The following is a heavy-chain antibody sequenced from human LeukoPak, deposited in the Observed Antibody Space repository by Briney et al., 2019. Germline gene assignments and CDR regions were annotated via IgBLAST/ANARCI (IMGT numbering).Heavy chain of an antibody. CDR3: ARGADTGYSSDS. Sequence: PGGSLRLSCVASGFTFSSYEMNWVRQAPGKGLEWLSYIGSSDSTTHYADSVKGRFTISRDNAKNSLYLQMNSLRVEDTAVYYCARGADTGYSSDSWGQGTLVTVSS. D-gene: IGHD6-19*01. J-gene: IGHJ5*02. V-gene: IGHV3-48*03. CDR2: IGSSDSTT. CDR1: GFTFSSYE.